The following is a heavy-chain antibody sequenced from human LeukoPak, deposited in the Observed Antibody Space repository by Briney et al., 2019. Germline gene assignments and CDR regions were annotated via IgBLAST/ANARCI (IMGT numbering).Heavy chain of an antibody. J-gene: IGHJ1*01. D-gene: IGHD2-2*02. CDR2: IKSKTDGGTP. Sequence: GGSLRLSCAASGFTFSTAWMSWVRQAPGQGLEWVGRIKSKTDGGTPDFAAPVKGRFTISRDDSKNTLYLQMNSLRTEDTAMYYCTTIRVVVVPAAVLPEYFQHWGQGTLVTVSS. CDR3: TTIRVVVVPAAVLPEYFQH. CDR1: GFTFSTAW. V-gene: IGHV3-15*01.